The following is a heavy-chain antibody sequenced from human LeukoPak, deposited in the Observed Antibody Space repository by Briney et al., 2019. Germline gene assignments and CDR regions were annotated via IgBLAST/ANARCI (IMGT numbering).Heavy chain of an antibody. CDR3: VRVLSAYRHEYYFDG. V-gene: IGHV3-48*03. D-gene: IGHD2-2*02. CDR1: GFTFSNYE. CDR2: ISGSGSTI. Sequence: GGSLRLSCAASGFTFSNYEMNWVRQAPGKGREWVSYISGSGSTIYYADSVKGRFTISRDNAKDSLYLQMNSLGAEDTAVYYCVRVLSAYRHEYYFDGWGQRTLVTVSS. J-gene: IGHJ4*02.